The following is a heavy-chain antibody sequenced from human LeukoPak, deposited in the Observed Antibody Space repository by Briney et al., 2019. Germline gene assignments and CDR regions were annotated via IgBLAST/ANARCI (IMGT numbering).Heavy chain of an antibody. Sequence: PSETLSLTCTVSGYSISSGYYWAWIRQPPGKGLEWIGSIYHSGSTYYNPSLKSRVTISVDTSKNQFSLKLSSVTAADTAVYYCTRGSIAYYYMDVWGKGTTVTISS. CDR3: TRGSIAYYYMDV. J-gene: IGHJ6*03. D-gene: IGHD3-22*01. CDR1: GYSISSGYY. V-gene: IGHV4-38-2*02. CDR2: IYHSGST.